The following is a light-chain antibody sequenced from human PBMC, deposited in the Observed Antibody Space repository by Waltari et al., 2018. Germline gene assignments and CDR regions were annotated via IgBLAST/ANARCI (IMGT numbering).Light chain of an antibody. J-gene: IGKJ4*01. V-gene: IGKV3-11*01. CDR3: QQRRNWPLT. CDR1: QSVGTY. CDR2: DAS. Sequence: EIVLTQSPAILSFSPGERATLSCRASQSVGTYLAWYQQRPGQPPRLLIDDASNRATGIPARFTGSGSETDFTLTISSLQPEDFAVYYCQQRRNWPLTFGGGTRVQI.